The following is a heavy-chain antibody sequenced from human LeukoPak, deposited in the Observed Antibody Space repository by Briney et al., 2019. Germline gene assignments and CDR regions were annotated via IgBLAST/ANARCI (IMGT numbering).Heavy chain of an antibody. CDR3: TRGLESSSWYTYDY. J-gene: IGHJ4*02. CDR2: IYHNENT. D-gene: IGHD2-2*01. V-gene: IGHV4-30-2*01. Sequence: SETLSLTCTVSSASISTAGYYWTWIRQPPGKGLEWIGYIYHNENTHYNPSLESRVTISLDRSTNQFSLKLTSVTAADTAVYYCTRGLESSSWYTYDYWGQGTLVTVSS. CDR1: SASISTAGYY.